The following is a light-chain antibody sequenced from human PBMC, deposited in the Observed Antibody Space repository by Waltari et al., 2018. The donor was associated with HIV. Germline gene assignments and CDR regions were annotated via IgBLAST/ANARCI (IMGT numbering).Light chain of an antibody. CDR3: LLSFAGARPVV. V-gene: IGLV7-46*01. J-gene: IGLJ2*01. Sequence: QAVVTQEPSLTVSPGGTGTLTCGSSSGPVTSGHHPYWFQQKSGQAPRTLIYDTFNKHSWTPARFSGSLLGGKAALTLSGAQPEDEAEYFCLLSFAGARPVVFGGGTNLTVL. CDR2: DTF. CDR1: SGPVTSGHH.